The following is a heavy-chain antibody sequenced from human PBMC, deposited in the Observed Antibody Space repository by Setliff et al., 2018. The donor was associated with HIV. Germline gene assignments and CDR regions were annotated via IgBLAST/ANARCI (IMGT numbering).Heavy chain of an antibody. Sequence: ASVKVSCKVSGYTFTDYYIQWMRLAPGKGLEWMGWISAYNGNTDYAPRLLGRVTMTTDTSTSTAYLELRSLTSDDTAVYYCARARLQGIVTAVGPRDNCLDPWGQGTRVTVSS. D-gene: IGHD1-26*01. CDR1: GYTFTDYY. V-gene: IGHV1-18*04. J-gene: IGHJ5*02. CDR3: ARARLQGIVTAVGPRDNCLDP. CDR2: ISAYNGNT.